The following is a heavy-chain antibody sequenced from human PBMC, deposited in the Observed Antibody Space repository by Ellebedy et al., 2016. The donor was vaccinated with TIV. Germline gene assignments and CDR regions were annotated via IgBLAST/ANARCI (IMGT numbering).Heavy chain of an antibody. CDR1: GFRFSDYS. CDR2: ISTGSYYA. J-gene: IGHJ6*02. V-gene: IGHV3-21*01. CDR3: ARDGPVLLWFGEDYQYYHAMDV. D-gene: IGHD3-10*01. Sequence: GESLKISCTVSGFRFSDYSFNWVRQAPGKGLEWIASISTGSYYAFYAHSVKGRFTISRDNAKDSLYLQMDSLRVEDTAVYYCARDGPVLLWFGEDYQYYHAMDVWGRGTTVTVSS.